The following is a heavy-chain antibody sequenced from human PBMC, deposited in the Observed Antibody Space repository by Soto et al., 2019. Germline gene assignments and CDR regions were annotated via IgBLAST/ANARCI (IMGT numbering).Heavy chain of an antibody. V-gene: IGHV1-18*01. CDR1: GYNFTSYG. CDR2: ISAYNGNT. CDR3: ARDLGRLSVYAPYYYYYYMDV. J-gene: IGHJ6*03. Sequence: QVQLVQSGAEVKKPGASVKVSCKASGYNFTSYGISWVRQAPGQGLEWMGWISAYNGNTNYAQKLQGRGTMTTDTSTSTAYMEMRSLRSDDTAVYYCARDLGRLSVYAPYYYYYYMDVWGKGTTVTVSS. D-gene: IGHD2-8*01.